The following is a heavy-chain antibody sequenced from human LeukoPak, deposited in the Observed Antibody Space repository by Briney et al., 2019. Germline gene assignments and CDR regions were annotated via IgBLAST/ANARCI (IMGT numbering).Heavy chain of an antibody. V-gene: IGHV6-1*01. J-gene: IGHJ4*02. Sequence: SQSLSLTCAISGDSVSSNSAAWNWIRQSPSRGLEWLGRTYYRSKWYNDFALSVKSRVTINADTSKNQFSLQFNSATPEDTAVYYCARDRSSSRDLDYWGQGTLVTVSS. CDR2: TYYRSKWYN. CDR3: ARDRSSSRDLDY. CDR1: GDSVSSNSAA. D-gene: IGHD6-13*01.